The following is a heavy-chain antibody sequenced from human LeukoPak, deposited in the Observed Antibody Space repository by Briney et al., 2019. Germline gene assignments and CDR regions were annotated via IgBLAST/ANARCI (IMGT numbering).Heavy chain of an antibody. D-gene: IGHD1-26*01. Sequence: ASVKVSCKASGYTFTSYYMHWVRQAPGQGLEWMGTINPSGGSTSYAQKFQGRVTMTRDMSTSTVYMELSSLRSEDTAVYYCATRKYLVGATEYWGQGTLVTVSS. J-gene: IGHJ4*02. CDR2: INPSGGST. CDR3: ATRKYLVGATEY. V-gene: IGHV1-46*01. CDR1: GYTFTSYY.